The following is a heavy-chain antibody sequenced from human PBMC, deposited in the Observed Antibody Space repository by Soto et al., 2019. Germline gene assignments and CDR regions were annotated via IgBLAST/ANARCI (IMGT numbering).Heavy chain of an antibody. J-gene: IGHJ5*02. Sequence: ASVKVSCKASGYTFTSYGISWVRQAPGQGLEWMGWISAYNGNTNYAQKLQGRVTMTTDTSTSTAYMELRSLRSDDTAVYYCARDVWFGELYWFDPWCQGTLVTVSS. CDR2: ISAYNGNT. V-gene: IGHV1-18*01. D-gene: IGHD3-10*01. CDR1: GYTFTSYG. CDR3: ARDVWFGELYWFDP.